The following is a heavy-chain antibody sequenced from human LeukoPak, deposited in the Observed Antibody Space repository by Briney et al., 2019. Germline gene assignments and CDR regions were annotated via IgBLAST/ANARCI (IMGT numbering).Heavy chain of an antibody. D-gene: IGHD1-26*01. CDR3: VVDPVIPGLVAGPV. Sequence: SETLSLNCTVSGVSISSSSYYWAWIRQTPGKGLEWIGSFYHSGITNDNPSLKNRVTISLDTSKNQFSLKLTSVTAADSTVYYCVVDPVIPGLVAGPVWGQGALVTVSS. CDR2: FYHSGIT. CDR1: GVSISSSSYY. J-gene: IGHJ4*02. V-gene: IGHV4-39*07.